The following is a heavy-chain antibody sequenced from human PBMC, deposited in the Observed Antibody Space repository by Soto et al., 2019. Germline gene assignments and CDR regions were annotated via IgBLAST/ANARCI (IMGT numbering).Heavy chain of an antibody. J-gene: IGHJ4*02. V-gene: IGHV4-31*03. D-gene: IGHD1-26*01. CDR3: AGGGGGGVDC. CDR1: GGSISSRTSY. CDR2: IYYGGDS. Sequence: QVQLQESGPGLVKPSQTLSLTCTVSGGSISSRTSYWSWIRQHPGKGLEWIGYIYYGGDSFYNPSRKVRVTIAIDTPETHFPRRLNSVTAADRAVYFCAGGGGGGVDCWGQGTLVTVAS.